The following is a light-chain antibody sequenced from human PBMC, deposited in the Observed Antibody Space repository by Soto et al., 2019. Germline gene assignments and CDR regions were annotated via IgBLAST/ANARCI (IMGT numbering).Light chain of an antibody. V-gene: IGKV1-39*01. J-gene: IGKJ1*01. CDR3: QQSYTTPIT. Sequence: IQMTQSPSSLSASVGDRVTITCRASQTIVNYLNWYQQKPGKAPKLLIYAASSLQSGVPSRFSGSGSGTDFTLTISSLQPEDFATYHCQQSYTTPITFGQGTKVDIK. CDR2: AAS. CDR1: QTIVNY.